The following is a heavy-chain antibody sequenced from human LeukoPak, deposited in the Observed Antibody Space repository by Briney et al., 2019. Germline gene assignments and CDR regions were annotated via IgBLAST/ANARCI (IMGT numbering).Heavy chain of an antibody. Sequence: PSETLSLTCTVSGGSISSGDYYWSWIRRPPGKGLEWIGYIYYSGTTNYNPSLKSRVTISVDTSKNQFSLKLSSVTAADTAVYYCARGVYIAAAQYAYWGQGTLVTVSS. CDR1: GGSISSGDYY. CDR3: ARGVYIAAAQYAY. CDR2: IYYSGTT. D-gene: IGHD6-13*01. V-gene: IGHV4-61*08. J-gene: IGHJ4*02.